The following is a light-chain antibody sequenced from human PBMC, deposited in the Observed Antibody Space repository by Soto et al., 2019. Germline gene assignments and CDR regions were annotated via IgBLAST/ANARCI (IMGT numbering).Light chain of an antibody. CDR3: QSYDSSLGGSGV. CDR1: TSNIGAGYD. J-gene: IGLJ1*01. V-gene: IGLV1-40*01. CDR2: GNT. Sequence: QSVLTQPPSVSGAPGQSVTISCTGSTSNIGAGYDVHWYQQLPGTAPKLLIYGNTHRPSGVPDRFSGSKSGTSASLAITGLQAEDEADYYCQSYDSSLGGSGVFGTGTKLTVL.